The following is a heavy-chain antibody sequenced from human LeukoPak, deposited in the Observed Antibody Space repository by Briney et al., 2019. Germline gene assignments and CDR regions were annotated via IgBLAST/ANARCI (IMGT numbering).Heavy chain of an antibody. CDR3: ARVGRGVYGMDV. Sequence: GGSLRLSCAASGFTFSRWAMHWVRQAPGKGLEWVAVMSYDGSNKYYADSVKGRFTISRDNSKDMLYLQMNSLRDEDTAVYYCARVGRGVYGMDVWGQGTTVTVSS. V-gene: IGHV3-30-3*01. D-gene: IGHD3-10*01. CDR2: MSYDGSNK. J-gene: IGHJ6*02. CDR1: GFTFSRWA.